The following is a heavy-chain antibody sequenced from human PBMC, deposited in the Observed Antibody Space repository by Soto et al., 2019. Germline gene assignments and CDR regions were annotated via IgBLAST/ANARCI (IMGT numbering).Heavy chain of an antibody. D-gene: IGHD3-22*01. Sequence: GGSLRLSCAASGLAFDDYAMHWVRQAPGKGLEWVSGISWNSGSIGYADSVKGRFTISRDNAKNSLYLQMNSLRAEDTALYYCAKAYYGRKSKPAFDIWGQGTVVTVSS. CDR1: GLAFDDYA. CDR3: AKAYYGRKSKPAFDI. J-gene: IGHJ3*02. CDR2: ISWNSGSI. V-gene: IGHV3-9*01.